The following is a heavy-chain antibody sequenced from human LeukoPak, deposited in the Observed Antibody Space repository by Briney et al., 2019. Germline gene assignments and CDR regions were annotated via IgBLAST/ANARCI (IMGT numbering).Heavy chain of an antibody. CDR3: ARRPRGVIIKTWFDS. J-gene: IGHJ5*01. CDR1: DGSLSGYY. V-gene: IGHV4-34*01. CDR2: INHSGSA. D-gene: IGHD3-10*01. Sequence: SETLSLTCAVYDGSLSGYYCSWIRQPPGKGLEWIGEINHSGSANYNPSLKSRVTILLDTSKNQFSLNLSSVTAADTAVYYCARRPRGVIIKTWFDSWGQGTLVTVSS.